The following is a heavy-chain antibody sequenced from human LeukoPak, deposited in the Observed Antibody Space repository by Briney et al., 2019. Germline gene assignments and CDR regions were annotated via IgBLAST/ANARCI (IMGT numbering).Heavy chain of an antibody. CDR1: GYSFTTYW. D-gene: IGHD6-13*01. CDR2: IDPSDSYT. CDR3: ARHAKAYGSSCDY. Sequence: GESLKISCKGSGYSFTTYWISWVRQMPGKGLEWMGRIDPSDSYTNYSPSFQGHVTISADKSFSTAYLRWTRLKASDTAMYYCARHAKAYGSSCDYWGQGTLVTVSS. V-gene: IGHV5-10-1*01. J-gene: IGHJ4*02.